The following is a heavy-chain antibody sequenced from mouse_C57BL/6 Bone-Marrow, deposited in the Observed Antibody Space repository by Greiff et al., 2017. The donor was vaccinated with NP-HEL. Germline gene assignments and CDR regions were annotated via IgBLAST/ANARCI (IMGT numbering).Heavy chain of an antibody. CDR3: ARDRAITTVVSYFDV. Sequence: EVKLVESGGGLVKPGGSLKLSCAASGFTFSSYAMSWVRQTPEKRLEWVATISDGGSYTYYPDNVKGRFTISRDNAKNNLYLQMSHLKSEDTAMYYCARDRAITTVVSYFDVGGTGTTVTVSS. V-gene: IGHV5-4*01. CDR1: GFTFSSYA. J-gene: IGHJ1*03. CDR2: ISDGGSYT. D-gene: IGHD1-1*01.